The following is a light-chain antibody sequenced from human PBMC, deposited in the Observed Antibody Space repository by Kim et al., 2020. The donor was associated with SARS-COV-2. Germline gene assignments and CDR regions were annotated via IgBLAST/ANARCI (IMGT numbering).Light chain of an antibody. Sequence: DIVMTQSPDSLAVSLGERATINCTSSQSVFYSTNNQNSLAWYQQKPGQPPKLVISSTSTRQSGVPDRYSGSESGTDFSLTISSLQAEDVAVYYCQQYYSIPITFGQGTRLEI. CDR3: QQYYSIPIT. CDR2: STS. V-gene: IGKV4-1*01. J-gene: IGKJ5*01. CDR1: QSVFYSTNNQNS.